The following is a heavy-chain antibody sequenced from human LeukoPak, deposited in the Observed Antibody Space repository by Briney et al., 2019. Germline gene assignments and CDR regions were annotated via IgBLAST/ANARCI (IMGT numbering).Heavy chain of an antibody. CDR1: GYTFTSYD. J-gene: IGHJ6*02. CDR3: ARELWFGDYYYYGMDV. Sequence: ASVEVSRKASGYTFTSYDVNWVRDATGQGLEWLGWINPNSGNTGYAQKFQGRVTMTRNTSISTAYMELSSLRSEDTAVYHCARELWFGDYYYYGMDVWGQGTTVTVS. D-gene: IGHD3-10*01. V-gene: IGHV1-8*01. CDR2: INPNSGNT.